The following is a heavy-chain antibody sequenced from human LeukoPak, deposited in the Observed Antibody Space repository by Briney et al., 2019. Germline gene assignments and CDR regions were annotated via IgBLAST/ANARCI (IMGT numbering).Heavy chain of an antibody. CDR2: IYYSGST. J-gene: IGHJ6*02. D-gene: IGHD3-3*01. V-gene: IGHV4-39*01. CDR3: AIPGYYDFWSGYAPDYGMDV. CDR1: GGSISSSSYY. Sequence: SETLSLTCTVSGGSISSSSYYWGWIRQPPGKGLEWIGSIYYSGSTYYNPSLKSRVTISVDTSKNQFSLKLSSVTAADTAVYYCAIPGYYDFWSGYAPDYGMDVWGQGTTVTVSS.